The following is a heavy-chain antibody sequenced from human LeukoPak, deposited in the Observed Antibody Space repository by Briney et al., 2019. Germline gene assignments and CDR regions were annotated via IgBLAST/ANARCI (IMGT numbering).Heavy chain of an antibody. CDR3: ARVRPWELWGFDY. J-gene: IGHJ4*02. CDR2: IIPIFGTA. V-gene: IGHV1-69*13. Sequence: SVKVSCKASGGTFSSYAISWVRQAPGQGLEWMGGIIPIFGTANYAQKFQGRVTITADESTSTAYMELSSLRSEDTAVYYCARVRPWELWGFDYWGQGTLVTVSS. D-gene: IGHD1-26*01. CDR1: GGTFSSYA.